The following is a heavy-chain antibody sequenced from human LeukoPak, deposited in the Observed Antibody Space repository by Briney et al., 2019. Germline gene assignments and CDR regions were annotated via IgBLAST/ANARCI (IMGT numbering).Heavy chain of an antibody. J-gene: IGHJ2*01. D-gene: IGHD5-18*01. CDR2: IYYSGSA. CDR3: ARGYTSRFWYFDL. Sequence: PETLSLTCTVSGGSISSSSYYWGWIRQPPGKGLQWLGSIYYSGSAYYNPSLKSRVTISVDTSKNQFSLNLSSVTAADTAVYYCARGYTSRFWYFDLRGRGTLVTVSS. CDR1: GGSISSSSYY. V-gene: IGHV4-39*01.